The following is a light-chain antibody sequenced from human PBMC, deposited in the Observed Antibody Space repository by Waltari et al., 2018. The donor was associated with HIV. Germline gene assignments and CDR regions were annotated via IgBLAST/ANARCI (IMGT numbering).Light chain of an antibody. V-gene: IGKV1-39*01. Sequence: DIQMTQSPSTLSASVGDIVTITCRASQSVGSDLNWYQQKSGEAPKLLVYIASSLYTDVPPRFSGSRSGNDFTLTITSLQPEDFATYFCQQSSATPYTFGQGTRLDVK. J-gene: IGKJ2*01. CDR2: IAS. CDR3: QQSSATPYT. CDR1: QSVGSD.